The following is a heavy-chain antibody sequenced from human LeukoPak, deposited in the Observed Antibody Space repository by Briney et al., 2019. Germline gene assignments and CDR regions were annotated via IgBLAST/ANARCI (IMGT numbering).Heavy chain of an antibody. CDR3: ARRYYYDSSGYYYGLYYFDY. Sequence: GESLKISCKGSGYSFTSYWIGWVRQMPGKGLEWMGIIYPGDSDTRYSPPFQGQVTISADKSISTAYLQWSSLKASDTAMYYCARRYYYDSSGYYYGLYYFDYWGQGTLVTVSS. D-gene: IGHD3-22*01. CDR2: IYPGDSDT. CDR1: GYSFTSYW. J-gene: IGHJ4*02. V-gene: IGHV5-51*01.